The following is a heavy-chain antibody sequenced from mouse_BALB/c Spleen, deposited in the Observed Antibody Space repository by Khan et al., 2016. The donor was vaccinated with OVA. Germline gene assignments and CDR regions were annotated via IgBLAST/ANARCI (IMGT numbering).Heavy chain of an antibody. CDR3: TRGGYGGFAY. CDR2: INPSNGGT. D-gene: IGHD1-2*01. Sequence: VQLQESGAELVKPGASVKLSCKASGYTFNSYYMYWVKQRPGQGLEWIGEINPSNGGTNFNEKFKSKATLTVDKSSSTAYMQISSLTSEDSAVYDCTRGGYGGFAYWGQGTLVTVAA. V-gene: IGHV1S81*02. J-gene: IGHJ3*01. CDR1: GYTFNSYY.